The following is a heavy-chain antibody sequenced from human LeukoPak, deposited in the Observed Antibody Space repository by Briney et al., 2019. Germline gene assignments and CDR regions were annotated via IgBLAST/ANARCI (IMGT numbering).Heavy chain of an antibody. V-gene: IGHV3-23*01. J-gene: IGHJ3*02. CDR1: GFTFSSYA. CDR2: ISGSGGST. D-gene: IGHD3-3*01. Sequence: QPGGSLRLSCAASGFTFSSYAMSWVRQAPGKGLGWVSAISGSGGSTYYADSVKGRFTISRDNSKNTLYLQMNSLRAEDTAVYYCAKGITIFGVVYDAFDIWGQGTMVTVSS. CDR3: AKGITIFGVVYDAFDI.